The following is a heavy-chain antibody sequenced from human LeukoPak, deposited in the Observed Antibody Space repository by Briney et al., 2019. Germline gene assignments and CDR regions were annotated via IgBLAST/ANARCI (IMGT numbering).Heavy chain of an antibody. CDR3: ARDSPFLGDYGNYGMDV. CDR1: GGSLSSGDYY. V-gene: IGHV4-30-4*01. J-gene: IGHJ6*02. D-gene: IGHD4-17*01. Sequence: PSETLSLTCTVSGGSLSSGDYYWSWIRQPPGKGLEWIGYIYYSGSTYYNPSLKSRVTISVDTSKNQFSLKLSSVTAADTAVYYCARDSPFLGDYGNYGMDVWGQGTTVTVSS. CDR2: IYYSGST.